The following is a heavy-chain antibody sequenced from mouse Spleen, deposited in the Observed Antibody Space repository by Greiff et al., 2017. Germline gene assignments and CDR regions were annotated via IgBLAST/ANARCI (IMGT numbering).Heavy chain of an antibody. V-gene: IGHV14-3*01. CDR1: GFNIKSTY. CDR3: ARNWYYFDY. Sequence: VQLQQSVAELVRPGASVKLSCTASGFNIKSTYMHWVKQRPEQGLEWIGRIDPANGNTKYAPKFQGKATITADTSSNTAYLQLSSLTSEDTAIYYCARNWYYFDYWGQGTTLTVSS. CDR2: IDPANGNT. J-gene: IGHJ2*01. D-gene: IGHD4-1*01.